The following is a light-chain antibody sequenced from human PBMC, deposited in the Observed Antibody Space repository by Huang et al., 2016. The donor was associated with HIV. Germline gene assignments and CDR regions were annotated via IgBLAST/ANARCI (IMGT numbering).Light chain of an antibody. V-gene: IGKV3-20*01. J-gene: IGKJ2*01. CDR3: QQYGTLPYT. CDR1: QGVHNSY. CDR2: GAS. Sequence: EIVLTQSPVTLSLSPGEGASLSCRASQGVHNSYLAWYQQKPGQAPRLLIFGASNRAPGVPPRFRGSESGTDFTLTISGLDPEDFAVYYCQQYGTLPYTFGQGTKLEI.